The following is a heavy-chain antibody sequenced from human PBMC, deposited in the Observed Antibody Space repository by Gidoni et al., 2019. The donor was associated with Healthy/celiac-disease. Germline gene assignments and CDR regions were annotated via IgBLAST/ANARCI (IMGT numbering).Heavy chain of an antibody. Sequence: QVQLQQWGAGLLKPSETLSLTSAVYGGSFSGYYWSWIRQPPGKGLEWIGEINHSGSTNYNPSLKSRVTISVDTSKNQFSLKLSSVTAADTAVYYCASSSSGLFDYWGQGTLVTVSS. CDR3: ASSSSGLFDY. V-gene: IGHV4-34*01. CDR1: GGSFSGYY. CDR2: INHSGST. J-gene: IGHJ4*02. D-gene: IGHD6-19*01.